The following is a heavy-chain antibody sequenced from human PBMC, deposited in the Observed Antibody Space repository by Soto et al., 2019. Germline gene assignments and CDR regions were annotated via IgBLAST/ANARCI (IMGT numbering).Heavy chain of an antibody. CDR2: ISGSGGST. V-gene: IGHV3-23*01. J-gene: IGHJ6*03. CDR1: GFTFSSYA. D-gene: IGHD5-12*01. Sequence: GGSLRLSCAASGFTFSSYAMSWVRQAPGKGLEWVSAISGSGGSTYYADSVKGRFTISRDNSKNTLYLQMNSLRAEDTAVYYCAKDRQSVYPLDGNSGYDKEANGYVNYYYYYYYMDVWGKGTTVTVSS. CDR3: AKDRQSVYPLDGNSGYDKEANGYVNYYYYYYYMDV.